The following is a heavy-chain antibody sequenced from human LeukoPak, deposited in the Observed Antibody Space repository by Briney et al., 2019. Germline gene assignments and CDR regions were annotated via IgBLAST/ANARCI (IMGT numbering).Heavy chain of an antibody. CDR1: GYSFTSYW. CDR3: ARRPSGGYSSSWPERARRNWFDP. CDR2: IYPGDSDT. V-gene: IGHV5-51*01. D-gene: IGHD6-13*01. Sequence: GESLKISCKGSGYSFTSYWIGWVRQMPGKGLEWMGIIYPGDSDTRYSPSFQGQVTISADKSISTAYLQWSSLKASDTAMYYCARRPSGGYSSSWPERARRNWFDPWGQGTLVTVSS. J-gene: IGHJ5*02.